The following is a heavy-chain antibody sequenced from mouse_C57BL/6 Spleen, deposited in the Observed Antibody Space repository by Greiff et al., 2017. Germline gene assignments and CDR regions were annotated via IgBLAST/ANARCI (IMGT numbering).Heavy chain of an antibody. CDR3: ARRHLYSAWFAY. J-gene: IGHJ3*01. V-gene: IGHV1-26*01. CDR1: GYTFTDYY. D-gene: IGHD2-3*01. CDR2: INPNNGGT. Sequence: QLQQSGPELVKPGASVKISCKASGYTFTDYYMNWVKQSHGKSLEWIGDINPNNGGTSYNQKFKGKATLTVDKSSSTAYMELRRLTSEDSAVYYCARRHLYSAWFAYWGQGTLVTVSA.